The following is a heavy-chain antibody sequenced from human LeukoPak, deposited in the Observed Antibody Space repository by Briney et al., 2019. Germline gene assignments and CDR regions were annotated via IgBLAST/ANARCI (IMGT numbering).Heavy chain of an antibody. D-gene: IGHD2-2*01. V-gene: IGHV1-2*02. Sequence: ASVKVSCKASGYTFTGYYMHWVRQAPGQGLEWMGWINLNSGGTNSAQKFQGRVTMTRDTSISTAYMELSRLRSNDTAVYSWARVAGCSSTSCFSDYYYYMGVWGKGNTVTVS. CDR1: GYTFTGYY. CDR3: ARVAGCSSTSCFSDYYYYMGV. CDR2: INLNSGGT. J-gene: IGHJ6*03.